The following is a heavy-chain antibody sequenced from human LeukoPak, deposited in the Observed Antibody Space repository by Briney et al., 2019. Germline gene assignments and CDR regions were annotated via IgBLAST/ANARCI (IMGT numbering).Heavy chain of an antibody. J-gene: IGHJ4*02. CDR2: INTNSGGT. D-gene: IGHD6-19*01. V-gene: IGHV1-2*02. Sequence: ASVKVSCKASGHTFTGYYMHWVRQAPGQGLEWMGWINTNSGGTNYAQKFQGRVSMTRDTSISTAYMELSRLRSDDTAVYYCAQSSGWDSLKYWGQGTLVTVSS. CDR3: AQSSGWDSLKY. CDR1: GHTFTGYY.